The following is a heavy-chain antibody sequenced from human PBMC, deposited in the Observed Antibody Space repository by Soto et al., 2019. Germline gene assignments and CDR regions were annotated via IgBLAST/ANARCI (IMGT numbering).Heavy chain of an antibody. Sequence: QVQLQQWGAGLLKPSETLSLTCAVYGGSFSGYYWSWIRQPPGKGLEWIGEINHSGSTNYNPSLKSRVTISVDTSKNQCSLKLSSVTAADTAVYYCARGRYCSSTSCRARWFDPWGQGTLVTVSS. V-gene: IGHV4-34*01. J-gene: IGHJ5*02. CDR3: ARGRYCSSTSCRARWFDP. CDR2: INHSGST. CDR1: GGSFSGYY. D-gene: IGHD2-2*01.